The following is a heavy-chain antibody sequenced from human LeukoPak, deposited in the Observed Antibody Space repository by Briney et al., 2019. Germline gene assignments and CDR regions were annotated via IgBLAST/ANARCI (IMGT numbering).Heavy chain of an antibody. CDR3: ARGQIVVVPAAMGYGWFDP. CDR1: GGTFSGYA. J-gene: IGHJ5*02. Sequence: SVTVSCKASGGTFSGYAISWVRQAPGQGLEWMGGIIPIFGTANYAQKFQGRVTITADESTSTAYMELSSLRSEDTAVYYCARGQIVVVPAAMGYGWFDPWGQGTLVTVSS. CDR2: IIPIFGTA. D-gene: IGHD2-2*01. V-gene: IGHV1-69*13.